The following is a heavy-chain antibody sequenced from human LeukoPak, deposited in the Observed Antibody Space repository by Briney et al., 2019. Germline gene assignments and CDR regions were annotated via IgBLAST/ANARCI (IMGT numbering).Heavy chain of an antibody. CDR1: GGSIGDNY. CDR2: IFTTTDGGTT. D-gene: IGHD3-16*01. CDR3: TTDKVILAPGDYFDY. Sequence: PSETLSLTCTVSGGSIGDNYWTWTRQPPGKGLEWVGRIFTTTDGGTTDYAAPVKGRFTISRDDSKNTLYLQMKSLKIEDTAVYYCTTDKVILAPGDYFDYWGQGTLVTVSS. V-gene: IGHV3-15*01. J-gene: IGHJ4*02.